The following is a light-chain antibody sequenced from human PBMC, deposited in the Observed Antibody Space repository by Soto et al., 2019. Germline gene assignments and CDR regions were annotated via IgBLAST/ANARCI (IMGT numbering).Light chain of an antibody. V-gene: IGKV4-1*01. CDR3: QQHCNTPHT. CDR1: QTVLYRSSNKSY. CDR2: WAS. Sequence: DIVMTQSPDFLAVSLGERATITCKSSQTVLYRSSNKSYFAWYQQRPEQPPRLLIYWASTRQSGVPDRFVGIGAQTDFALTISSRRAEDEAVYHCQQHCNTPHTLGQGTKLEI. J-gene: IGKJ2*01.